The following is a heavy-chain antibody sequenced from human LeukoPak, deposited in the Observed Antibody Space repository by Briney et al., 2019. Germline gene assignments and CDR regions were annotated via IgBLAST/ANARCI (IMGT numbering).Heavy chain of an antibody. D-gene: IGHD5-24*01. CDR3: ARLLESQMAFDY. CDR2: VYHGGST. Sequence: SETLSLTCTVSGGSISSSDWWSWVRQPPGKGLEWIGEVYHGGSTNYNPSLESRLTISVDKSKNQFSLKLSSMTAADTAVYYCARLLESQMAFDYWGQGTLVTVSS. V-gene: IGHV4-4*02. CDR1: GGSISSSDW. J-gene: IGHJ4*02.